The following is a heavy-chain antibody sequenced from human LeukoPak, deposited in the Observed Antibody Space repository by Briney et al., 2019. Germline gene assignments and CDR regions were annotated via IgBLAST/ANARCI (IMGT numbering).Heavy chain of an antibody. CDR1: GYTFTGYY. Sequence: GASVKVSCKASGYTFTGYYMHWVRQAPGQGLEWMGWTNPNSGGTNYAQKFQGRVTMTRDTSISTAYMELSRLRSDDTAVYYCARGGTDIVVVPAAIEIDYWGQGTLVTVSS. CDR3: ARGGTDIVVVPAAIEIDY. V-gene: IGHV1-2*02. J-gene: IGHJ4*02. D-gene: IGHD2-2*01. CDR2: TNPNSGGT.